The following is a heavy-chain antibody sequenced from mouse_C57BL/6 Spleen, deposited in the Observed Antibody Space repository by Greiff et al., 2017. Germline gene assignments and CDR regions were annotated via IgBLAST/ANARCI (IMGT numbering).Heavy chain of an antibody. J-gene: IGHJ4*01. V-gene: IGHV1-5*01. CDR1: GYTFTSYW. CDR2: ISPGNSDT. Sequence: EVQLQQSGTVLARPGASVKMSCKTSGYTFTSYWMPWVKPRPGQGLEWIGDISPGNSDTSYKQKFKGKAKLTAVTSASTAYMALSSLTTEDSAVYYCTRGSNTVVDDYYAMGYRGQVTSVTVSS. D-gene: IGHD1-1*01. CDR3: TRGSNTVVDDYYAMGY.